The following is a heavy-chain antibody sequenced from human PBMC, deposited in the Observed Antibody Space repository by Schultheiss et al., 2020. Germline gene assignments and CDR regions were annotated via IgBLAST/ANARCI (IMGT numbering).Heavy chain of an antibody. J-gene: IGHJ4*02. Sequence: ASVKVSCKASGYTFTGYYMHWVRQAPGQGLAWMGWINPNSGGTNYAQKFQGRVTMTRDTSISTAYMELSRLRSDDTAVYYFARDKDYYDSSSYPHYWGQGALVTVSS. D-gene: IGHD3-22*01. V-gene: IGHV1-2*02. CDR2: INPNSGGT. CDR3: ARDKDYYDSSSYPHY. CDR1: GYTFTGYY.